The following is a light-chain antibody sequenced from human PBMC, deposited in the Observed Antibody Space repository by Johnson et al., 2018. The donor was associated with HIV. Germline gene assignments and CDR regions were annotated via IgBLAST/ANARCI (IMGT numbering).Light chain of an antibody. V-gene: IGLV1-51*02. CDR3: GTWDSSLSAYV. CDR1: SSNIGNNY. J-gene: IGLJ1*01. Sequence: QSMLTQPPSVSAAPGQKVTISCSGSSSNIGNNYVSWYQQLPGTAPKLLIYENNKRPSGIPDRFSASKSGTSATLGITGLQTGDEADYYCGTWDSSLSAYVCGTGTKVTVL. CDR2: ENN.